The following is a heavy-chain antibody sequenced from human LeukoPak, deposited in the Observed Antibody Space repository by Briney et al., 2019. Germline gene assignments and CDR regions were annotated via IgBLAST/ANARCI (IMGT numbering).Heavy chain of an antibody. Sequence: GGSLRLSCAASGFTFSSYGMHWVRQAPGKGLEWVAVISYDGSNKYYADSVKGRFTISRDNSKNTLYLQMNSLRAEDTAVYYCARGSGSLVYWGQGTLVTVSS. CDR1: GFTFSSYG. CDR2: ISYDGSNK. V-gene: IGHV3-30*03. D-gene: IGHD3-10*01. J-gene: IGHJ4*02. CDR3: ARGSGSLVY.